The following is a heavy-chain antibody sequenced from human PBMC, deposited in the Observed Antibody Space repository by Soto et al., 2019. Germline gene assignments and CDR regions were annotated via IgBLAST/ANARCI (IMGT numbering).Heavy chain of an antibody. CDR3: AGLRFLESYYYYGMDV. V-gene: IGHV4-59*01. J-gene: IGHJ6*02. CDR1: GGSISSYY. D-gene: IGHD3-3*01. CDR2: IYYSGST. Sequence: SETLSLTCTVSGGSISSYYWSWIRQPPGKGLEWIGYIYYSGSTNYNPSLKSRVTISVDTSKNQFSLKLSSVTAADTAVYYCAGLRFLESYYYYGMDVWGQGTTVTVSS.